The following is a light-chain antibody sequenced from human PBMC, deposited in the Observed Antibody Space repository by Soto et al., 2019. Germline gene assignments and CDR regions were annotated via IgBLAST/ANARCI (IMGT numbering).Light chain of an antibody. V-gene: IGKV1-5*02. CDR2: DAS. Sequence: DIQMTQARSILSASVGSRVTIICRASQSISIWLAWYQQKPGKAPKLLIYDASSLESGVQSRFSGSGSGTEFTLTIRSLQPDDFATDDCQQYNSYWTFCQGTKVEIK. J-gene: IGKJ1*01. CDR3: QQYNSYWT. CDR1: QSISIW.